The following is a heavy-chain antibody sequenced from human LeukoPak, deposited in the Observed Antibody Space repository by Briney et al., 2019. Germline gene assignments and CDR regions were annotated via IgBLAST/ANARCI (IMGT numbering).Heavy chain of an antibody. D-gene: IGHD3-3*01. CDR3: ARVLTIFGVVIQYYIDY. V-gene: IGHV4-34*01. CDR2: INHSGST. CDR1: GGSFSGYY. Sequence: SETLSLTCAVYGGSFSGYYWSWIRQPPGKGLEWIGEINHSGSTNYNPSLKSRVTISVDTSKNQFSLKLSSVTAADTAVYYCARVLTIFGVVIQYYIDYWGQGTLVTVSS. J-gene: IGHJ4*02.